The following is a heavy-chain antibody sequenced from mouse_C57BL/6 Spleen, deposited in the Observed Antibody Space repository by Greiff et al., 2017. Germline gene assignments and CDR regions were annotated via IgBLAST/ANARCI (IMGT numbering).Heavy chain of an antibody. D-gene: IGHD1-1*01. CDR3: ARSNYGSSWFAY. Sequence: QVQLQQSGAGLVKPGASVKISCKASGYAFSSYWMNWVKQRPGKGLEWIGLIYPGDGYTNYNGKFKGKATLTADKSSSTAYMQLRRLTAEDSAVYFCARSNYGSSWFAYWGQGTLVTVSA. CDR2: IYPGDGYT. J-gene: IGHJ3*01. CDR1: GYAFSSYW. V-gene: IGHV1-80*01.